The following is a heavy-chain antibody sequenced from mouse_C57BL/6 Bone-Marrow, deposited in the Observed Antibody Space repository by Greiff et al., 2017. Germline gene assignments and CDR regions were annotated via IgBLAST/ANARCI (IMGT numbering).Heavy chain of an antibody. CDR1: GYTFTSYW. CDR2: IYPGNSDT. CDR3: TGNRDYFYY. Sequence: VQLQQSGTVLVRPGASVKMSCKTSGYTFTSYWMHWVKQRPGQGLEWIGDIYPGNSDTSYNQKFKSKAKLTAVKSASTAYMELSSLTNEDAAVYYCTGNRDYFYYWGQGTTLTVSS. J-gene: IGHJ2*01. V-gene: IGHV1-5*01.